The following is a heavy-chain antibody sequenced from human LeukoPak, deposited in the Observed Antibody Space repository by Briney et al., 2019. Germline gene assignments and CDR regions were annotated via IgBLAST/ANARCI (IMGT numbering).Heavy chain of an antibody. J-gene: IGHJ4*02. CDR1: GFTVSNNY. CDR3: ARDPSAVAINTYG. V-gene: IGHV3-66*01. CDR2: IYSGGGT. D-gene: IGHD6-13*01. Sequence: GGSLRLSCAASGFTVSNNYMNWVRQAPGKGLEWVSLIYSGGGTRYADSVKGRFTISRDSSRNTLYLQMNSLRVEDTAVYYCARDPSAVAINTYGWGQGTLVTVSS.